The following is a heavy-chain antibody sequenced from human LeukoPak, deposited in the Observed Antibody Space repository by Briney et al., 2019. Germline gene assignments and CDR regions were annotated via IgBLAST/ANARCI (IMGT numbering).Heavy chain of an antibody. V-gene: IGHV3-74*01. J-gene: IGHJ4*02. CDR3: AKDSGTYYKAFDY. D-gene: IGHD1-26*01. Sequence: PGGSLRLSCAASGFTLSSYWMHWVRQAPGKGLVWVSRVNSDGSSTGYADSVKGRFTISRDNAKNTLYLQLNSLRAEDTAVYSCAKDSGTYYKAFDYWGQGTLVTVSS. CDR1: GFTLSSYW. CDR2: VNSDGSST.